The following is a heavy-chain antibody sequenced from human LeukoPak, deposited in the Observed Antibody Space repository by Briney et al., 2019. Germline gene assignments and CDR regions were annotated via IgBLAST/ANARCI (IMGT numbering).Heavy chain of an antibody. CDR1: GGSFSGYY. V-gene: IGHV4-34*01. CDR2: INHSGST. CDR3: ARYFRDYYDSSGYHYYFDY. Sequence: PSETLSLTCAVYGGSFSGYYWSWIRQPPGKGLEWIGEINHSGSTNYNPSLKSRVTISVDTSKNQFSLKLSSVTAADTAVYYCARYFRDYYDSSGYHYYFDYWGRGTLVTVSS. D-gene: IGHD3-22*01. J-gene: IGHJ4*02.